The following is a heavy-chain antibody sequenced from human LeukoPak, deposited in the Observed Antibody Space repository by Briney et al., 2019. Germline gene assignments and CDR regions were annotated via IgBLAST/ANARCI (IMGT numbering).Heavy chain of an antibody. CDR2: IISYSGNT. CDR3: ARVSKRSSWYGVKGNYYYYYYRDV. J-gene: IGHJ6*03. CDR1: GYTFTSYD. D-gene: IGHD6-13*01. Sequence: GASVKVFCKASGYTFTSYDISWVRQDPGEGLEWMGWIISYSGNTHYAQKLQGRVTMTRDTSKSTAYLELRSLRSDDTAVYYCARVSKRSSWYGVKGNYYYYYYRDVWGKGTTVTVSS. V-gene: IGHV1-18*01.